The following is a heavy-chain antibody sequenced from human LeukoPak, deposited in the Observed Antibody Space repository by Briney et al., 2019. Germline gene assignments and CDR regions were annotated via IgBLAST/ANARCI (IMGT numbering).Heavy chain of an antibody. D-gene: IGHD3-10*02. V-gene: IGHV3-33*01. J-gene: IGHJ4*02. CDR1: GFTFSDYG. Sequence: GGSLRLSCAASGFTFSDYGMHWVRQAPGKGLEWVAVIWYDGSDKYHADSVKGRFTISRDNSKNTLYLQMNSLRVEDTAVYYCARPVVLGAYLRGAYYFDSWGQGTLVTVSS. CDR3: ARPVVLGAYLRGAYYFDS. CDR2: IWYDGSDK.